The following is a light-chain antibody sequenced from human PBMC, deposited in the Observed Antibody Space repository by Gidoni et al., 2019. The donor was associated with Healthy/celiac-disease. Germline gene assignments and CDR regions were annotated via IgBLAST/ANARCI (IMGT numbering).Light chain of an antibody. CDR2: GAS. J-gene: IGKJ5*01. V-gene: IGKV3-20*01. CDR1: QSISSNY. Sequence: EAVFTPSADNLSLSPGERATISFRASQSISSNYLDWYQQRPGQGPRLLIYGASTRTTDIPKRFSGSGSGSDFTLTISRLGPEDFAVYHCHQYGSPPLCFGQGTRLESK. CDR3: HQYGSPPLC.